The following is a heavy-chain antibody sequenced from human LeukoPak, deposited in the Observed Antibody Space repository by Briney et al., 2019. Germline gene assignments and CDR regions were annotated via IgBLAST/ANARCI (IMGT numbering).Heavy chain of an antibody. D-gene: IGHD3-22*01. J-gene: IGHJ1*01. V-gene: IGHV3-15*01. Sequence: GSLRLSCAASGFTFNNAWMSWVRQAPGKGLEWLGRIKRETDGGTIDYAAPVKGRFTISRDDSRNTLYLQMDSLKIEDTAVYYCTTDRYYDNSELQFQHWGQGTLVTVSS. CDR3: TTDRYYDNSELQFQH. CDR2: IKRETDGGTI. CDR1: GFTFNNAW.